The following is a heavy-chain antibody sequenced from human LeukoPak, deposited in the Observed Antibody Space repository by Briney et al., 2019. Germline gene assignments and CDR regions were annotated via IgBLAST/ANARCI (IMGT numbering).Heavy chain of an antibody. J-gene: IGHJ4*02. D-gene: IGHD1-26*01. CDR2: IYTSGST. V-gene: IGHV4-4*07. CDR1: GGSISSYY. Sequence: SETLSLTCTVSGGSISSYYWSWIRQPAGKGLESIGRIYTSGSTNCNASLKSRVSMSVDTSKNQFSLKLSSVTAADTAVFYCARENSGSYREFDYWGQGTLVTVSS. CDR3: ARENSGSYREFDY.